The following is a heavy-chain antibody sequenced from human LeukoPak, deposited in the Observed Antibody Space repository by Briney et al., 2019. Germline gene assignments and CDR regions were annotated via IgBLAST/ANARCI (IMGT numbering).Heavy chain of an antibody. D-gene: IGHD3-10*01. CDR3: ATSGGGIDY. CDR1: GGSFSDFY. J-gene: IGHJ4*02. CDR2: INHTGTT. Sequence: PSETLSLTCAVYGGSFSDFYWSWIRQPPGKGLEWIAEINHTGTTNYNPSLKSRVTMSVDTSKNQFSLKLSSVTAADTAVYYCATSGGGIDYWGQGTLVTVSS. V-gene: IGHV4-34*01.